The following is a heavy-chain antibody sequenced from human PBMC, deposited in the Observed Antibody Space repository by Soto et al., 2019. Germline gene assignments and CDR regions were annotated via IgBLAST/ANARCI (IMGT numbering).Heavy chain of an antibody. V-gene: IGHV4-59*01. CDR3: ARASRLFRVGH. D-gene: IGHD3-10*01. CDR2: FYYSGST. J-gene: IGHJ4*02. CDR1: GGSISSYY. Sequence: PSETLSLTCTVAGGSISSYYWRWIRQPPGKGLEWIGYFYYSGSTKLHPSLKSRVAISVDTSKNQFSLNLTSVTAADTATYYCARASRLFRVGHWAQGFQVTGSS.